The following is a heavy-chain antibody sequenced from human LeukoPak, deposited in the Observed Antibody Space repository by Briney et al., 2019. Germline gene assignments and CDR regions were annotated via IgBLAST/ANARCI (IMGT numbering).Heavy chain of an antibody. Sequence: SETLSLTCTVSGGSISSSSYYWGWIRQPPGKGLEWIGSIYYSGSTNYNPSLKSRVTISVDTSKNQFSLKLSSVTAADTAVYYCATSPSGYFDWLRHWGQGTLVTVSS. V-gene: IGHV4-39*07. CDR2: IYYSGST. J-gene: IGHJ4*02. CDR3: ATSPSGYFDWLRH. CDR1: GGSISSSSYY. D-gene: IGHD3-9*01.